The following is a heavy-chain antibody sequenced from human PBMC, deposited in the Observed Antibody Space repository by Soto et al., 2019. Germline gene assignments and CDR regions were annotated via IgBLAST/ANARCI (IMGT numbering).Heavy chain of an antibody. CDR2: IYYSGST. V-gene: IGHV4-59*01. CDR3: ARLGGYSSAWYPDY. J-gene: IGHJ4*02. Sequence: PSETLSLTCTVSGGSISSYYWSWIRQPPGKGLEWIGYIYYSGSTNYNPSLKSRVTISVDTSKNQFSLKLNSVTAADTAVYFCARLGGYSSAWYPDYWGQGTLVTVSS. CDR1: GGSISSYY. D-gene: IGHD6-19*01.